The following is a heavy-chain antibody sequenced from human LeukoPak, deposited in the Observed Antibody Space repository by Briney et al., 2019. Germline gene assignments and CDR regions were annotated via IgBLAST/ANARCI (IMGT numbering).Heavy chain of an antibody. Sequence: GGSLKLSCAASGFTFSGSAMHWVRQASGKGLEWVGRIRSKANSYETAHAASVKGRFIISRDDSKNTAYLQMNSLKTEDTAVYYCTRDSYGPDELAYWGQGTLVTVSS. CDR3: TRDSYGPDELAY. V-gene: IGHV3-73*01. J-gene: IGHJ4*02. CDR2: IRSKANSYET. D-gene: IGHD5-18*01. CDR1: GFTFSGSA.